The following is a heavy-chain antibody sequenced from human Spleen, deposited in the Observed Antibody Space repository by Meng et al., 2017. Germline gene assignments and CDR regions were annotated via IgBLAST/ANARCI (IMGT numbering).Heavy chain of an antibody. D-gene: IGHD2/OR15-2a*01. J-gene: IGHJ3*02. V-gene: IGHV1-2*02. CDR3: ARDRDDSTTYYDAFDI. CDR1: GYTFTDYY. Sequence: ASVKVSCKASGYTFTDYYMHWVRQAPGQGPEWMGWIIPSSGGTNYAQRFQGRVTMTRDTSITTAYMDLSSLTSDDTAVYYCARDRDDSTTYYDAFDIWGQGTMVTVSS. CDR2: IIPSSGGT.